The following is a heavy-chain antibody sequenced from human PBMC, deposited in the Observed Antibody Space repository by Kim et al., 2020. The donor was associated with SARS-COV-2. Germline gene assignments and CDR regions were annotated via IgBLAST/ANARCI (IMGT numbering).Heavy chain of an antibody. Sequence: SETLSLTCTVSGGSISSSSYYWGWIRQPPGKGLEWIGSIYYSGSTYYNPSLKSRVTISVDTSKNQFSLKLSSVTAADTAVYYCARDRGSYYDPSRDAPITDYWGQGTLVTVSS. J-gene: IGHJ4*02. CDR3: ARDRGSYYDPSRDAPITDY. D-gene: IGHD3-16*01. CDR2: IYYSGST. CDR1: GGSISSSSYY. V-gene: IGHV4-39*07.